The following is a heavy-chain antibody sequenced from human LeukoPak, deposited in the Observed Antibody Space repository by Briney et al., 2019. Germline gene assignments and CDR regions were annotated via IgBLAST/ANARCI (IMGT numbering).Heavy chain of an antibody. CDR2: ISWNSGSI. Sequence: GGSLRLSCAASGFTFDDYAMHWVRQAPGKGLEWVSGISWNSGSIGYADSVKGRFTISRDNAKNSLYLQMNSLRAEDTALYYCAKDMDRIAVAGDYWGQGTLVTVSS. V-gene: IGHV3-9*01. CDR3: AKDMDRIAVAGDY. D-gene: IGHD6-19*01. CDR1: GFTFDDYA. J-gene: IGHJ4*02.